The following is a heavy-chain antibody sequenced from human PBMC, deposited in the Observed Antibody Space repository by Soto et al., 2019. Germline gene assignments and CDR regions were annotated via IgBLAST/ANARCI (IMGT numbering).Heavy chain of an antibody. V-gene: IGHV3-7*02. Sequence: EVQLVESGGGLVQPGESLRLSCAASGFTFSIYWMSWVRQAPGKGLEWVASIKQDGSEINYVDSVKGRFTISRDNAKNSLYLQMNGLRAEDTAMYYCATCGSYYIWGQGTLVTVSS. CDR1: GFTFSIYW. CDR2: IKQDGSEI. J-gene: IGHJ4*02. CDR3: ATCGSYYI. D-gene: IGHD1-26*01.